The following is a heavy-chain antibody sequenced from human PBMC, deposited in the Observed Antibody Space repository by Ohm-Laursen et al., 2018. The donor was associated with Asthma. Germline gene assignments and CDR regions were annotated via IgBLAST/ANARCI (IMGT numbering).Heavy chain of an antibody. CDR3: ARERTWYKMDYFDY. V-gene: IGHV4-31*03. CDR1: GGSISSGESY. Sequence: TLSLTCTVSGGSISSGESYWTWIRQRPGTGLEWIGNIHYSGTTIYTPSLESRLTISLDTSKNQFSLTLSSVTAADTAVYYCARERTWYKMDYFDYWGQGILVIVSS. D-gene: IGHD1-14*01. CDR2: IHYSGTT. J-gene: IGHJ4*02.